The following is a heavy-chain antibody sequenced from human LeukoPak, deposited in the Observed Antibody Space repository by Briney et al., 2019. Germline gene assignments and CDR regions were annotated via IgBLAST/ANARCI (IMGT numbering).Heavy chain of an antibody. J-gene: IGHJ2*01. CDR3: AKVPGGQQLALWYFDL. CDR2: ISSSGSGT. Sequence: GGSLRLSCAASGFTFSSFAMSWVRQAPGKGLEWVSTISSSGSGTYYADSVKGRFTISRDNSKNTLYLQMSSLRAEDTAVYYCAKVPGGQQLALWYFDLWGRGTLVTVSS. D-gene: IGHD1-7*01. CDR1: GFTFSSFA. V-gene: IGHV3-23*01.